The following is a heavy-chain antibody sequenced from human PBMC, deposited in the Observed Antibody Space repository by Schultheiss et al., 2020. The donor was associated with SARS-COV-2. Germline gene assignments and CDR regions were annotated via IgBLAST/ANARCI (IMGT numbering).Heavy chain of an antibody. D-gene: IGHD2-2*02. V-gene: IGHV3-7*01. Sequence: GGSLRLSCAASGFTFSGSAMHWVRQAPGKGLEWVANIKQDGSEKYYVDSVKGRFTISRDNSKNTLYLQMNSLRAEDTAVYYCARGEVPNCSSTSCYTLLEYGMDVWGQGTTVTVSS. CDR1: GFTFSGSA. CDR3: ARGEVPNCSSTSCYTLLEYGMDV. J-gene: IGHJ6*02. CDR2: IKQDGSEK.